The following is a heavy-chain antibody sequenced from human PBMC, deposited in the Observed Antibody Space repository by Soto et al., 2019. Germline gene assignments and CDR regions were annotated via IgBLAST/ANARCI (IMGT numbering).Heavy chain of an antibody. D-gene: IGHD4-17*01. V-gene: IGHV3-30-3*01. Sequence: QVQLVESGGGVVQPGRSLRLSCAASGFTFSSYAMHWVRQAPGKGLEWVAVISYDGSNKYYADSVKGRFTISRDNSKNTPYLQMNSLRAEDTAVYYCARAQSYGGSFDYWGQGTLVTVAS. CDR1: GFTFSSYA. CDR2: ISYDGSNK. J-gene: IGHJ4*02. CDR3: ARAQSYGGSFDY.